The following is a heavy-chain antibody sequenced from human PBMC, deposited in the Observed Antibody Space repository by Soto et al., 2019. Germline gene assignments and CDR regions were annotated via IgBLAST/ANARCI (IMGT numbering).Heavy chain of an antibody. Sequence: GGSLRLSCAASGFTVSSNYMSWVRQAPGKGLEWVSVSYSGGSTYSADSVKGRFTISRDNSKNTLYLQMNSLRAEDTAVYYCASHTFTHDYGDYKYPTGYYYYYMDVWGKGTTVTVSS. J-gene: IGHJ6*03. D-gene: IGHD4-17*01. V-gene: IGHV3-66*04. CDR1: GFTVSSNY. CDR2: SYSGGST. CDR3: ASHTFTHDYGDYKYPTGYYYYYMDV.